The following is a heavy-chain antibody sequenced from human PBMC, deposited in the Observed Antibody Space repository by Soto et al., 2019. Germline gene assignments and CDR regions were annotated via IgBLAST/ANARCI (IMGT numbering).Heavy chain of an antibody. Sequence: PSETLSLTCAVSGGSISSGGYSWSWIRQKPGKGLEWIGYIYHSGSTYYNPSLKSRVTISVDRSKNQFSLKLSSVTAADTAVYYCARDRGYGDAYIYGLDVWGQGTTVTVSS. J-gene: IGHJ6*02. CDR1: GGSISSGGYS. D-gene: IGHD4-17*01. CDR3: ARDRGYGDAYIYGLDV. CDR2: IYHSGST. V-gene: IGHV4-30-2*01.